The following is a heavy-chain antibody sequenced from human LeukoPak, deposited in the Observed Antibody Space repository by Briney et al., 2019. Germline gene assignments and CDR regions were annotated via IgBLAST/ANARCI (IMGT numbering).Heavy chain of an antibody. D-gene: IGHD3-10*01. J-gene: IGHJ4*02. CDR2: VNHSGST. CDR3: ARVLWFGQFYFDY. Sequence: SETLSLTCAVYGGSFSGYYWSWIRQPPGKGLEWIGEVNHSGSTYYNPSLKSRVTISVDTSKNQFSLKLSSVTAADTAVYYCARVLWFGQFYFDYWGQGTLVTVSS. CDR1: GGSFSGYY. V-gene: IGHV4-34*01.